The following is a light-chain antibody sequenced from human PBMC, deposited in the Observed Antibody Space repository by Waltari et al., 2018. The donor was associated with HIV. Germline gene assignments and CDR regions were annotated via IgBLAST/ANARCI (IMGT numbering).Light chain of an antibody. CDR1: SSTLGAGYT. CDR3: QSYDSSLSGYV. V-gene: IGLV1-40*01. J-gene: IGLJ1*01. CDR2: SNT. Sequence: QSVLTQPPSVSGAPGQRVTISCTGSSSTLGAGYTVSWYRQLPGTAPKLLIYSNTNLATGVPDRFSGSKSGTADSLSITGLQADDEADYYCQSYDSSLSGYVFGTGTKVTGL.